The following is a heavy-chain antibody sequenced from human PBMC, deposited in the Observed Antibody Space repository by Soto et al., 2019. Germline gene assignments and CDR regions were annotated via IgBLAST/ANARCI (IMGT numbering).Heavy chain of an antibody. CDR2: ISGSGGST. V-gene: IGHV3-23*01. J-gene: IGHJ5*02. CDR1: GFTFSSYA. D-gene: IGHD5-12*01. CDR3: AKYRIVATITRISWFDP. Sequence: PGGSLRLSCAASGFTFSSYAMSWVRQAPGKGLEWVSAISGSGGSTYYADSVKGRFTISRGNSKNTLYLQMNSLRAEDTAVYYCAKYRIVATITRISWFDPWGQGTLVTVSS.